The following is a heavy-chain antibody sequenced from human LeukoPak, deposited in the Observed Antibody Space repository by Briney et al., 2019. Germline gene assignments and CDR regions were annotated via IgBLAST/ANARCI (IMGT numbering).Heavy chain of an antibody. V-gene: IGHV1-24*01. CDR2: FDPEDGET. CDR1: GYTLTELS. J-gene: IGHJ4*02. D-gene: IGHD2-15*01. Sequence: ASVKVSCTVSGYTLTELSMHWVRQAPGKGLEWMGGFDPEDGETIYAQKFQGRVTITRDTSASTAYVELSSLRSEDTAVYYCARDPIGSRWPYYFDYWGQGTLVTVSS. CDR3: ARDPIGSRWPYYFDY.